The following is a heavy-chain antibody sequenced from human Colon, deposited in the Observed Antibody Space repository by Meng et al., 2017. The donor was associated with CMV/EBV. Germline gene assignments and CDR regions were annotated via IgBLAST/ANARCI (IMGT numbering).Heavy chain of an antibody. CDR2: IKSKTDGGTT. D-gene: IGHD6-13*01. CDR3: TTDYRSTPAANALYYYGMDV. Sequence: GESLKISCAASGFTVSSNYMSWVRQAPGKGLEWVGRIKSKTDGGTTDYAAPVKGRFTISRDDSKNTLYLQMNSLKTEDTAVYYCTTDYRSTPAANALYYYGMDVWGQGTTVTVSS. CDR1: GFTVSSNY. V-gene: IGHV3-15*01. J-gene: IGHJ6*02.